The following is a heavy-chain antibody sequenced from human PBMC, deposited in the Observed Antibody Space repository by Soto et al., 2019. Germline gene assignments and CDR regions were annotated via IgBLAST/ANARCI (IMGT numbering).Heavy chain of an antibody. D-gene: IGHD1-7*01. CDR3: ARDGNSARRGTYYYGMDV. V-gene: IGHV1-2*02. Sequence: QVQLVQSGAEVKKPGASVKVSCKASGYTITGYYMHWVRQAPGQGLEWMGWINPNSGGTNYAKKFQGRVTMTRDTSISTAYMELSRLRSDDTAVYYCARDGNSARRGTYYYGMDVWGQGTTITVSS. CDR1: GYTITGYY. CDR2: INPNSGGT. J-gene: IGHJ6*02.